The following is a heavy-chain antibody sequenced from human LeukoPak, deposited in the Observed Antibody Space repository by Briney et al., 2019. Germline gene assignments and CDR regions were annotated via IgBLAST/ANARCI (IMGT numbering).Heavy chain of an antibody. CDR3: ARITGTSEYFDS. D-gene: IGHD1-20*01. CDR2: ISGTGTYI. V-gene: IGHV3-21*01. CDR1: GFTFSTYS. Sequence: PGGSLRLSCAASGFTFSTYSMTWVRQAPGKGLEWVSFISGTGTYIYYPGSVKGRFTISRGNAKSSLYLQMSSLRAEDTATYYCARITGTSEYFDSWGQGTLVTVSS. J-gene: IGHJ4*02.